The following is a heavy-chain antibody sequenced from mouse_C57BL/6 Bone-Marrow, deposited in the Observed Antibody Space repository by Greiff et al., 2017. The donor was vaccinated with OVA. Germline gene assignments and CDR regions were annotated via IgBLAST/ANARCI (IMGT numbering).Heavy chain of an antibody. CDR2: IYPGGGYT. V-gene: IGHV1-63*01. CDR1: GYTFTNYW. CDR3: ARCYGSSLYFDY. Sequence: VQLQQSGAELVRPGTSVKMSCKASGYTFTNYWIGWAKQRPGHGLEWLGDIYPGGGYTNYNEQFTGKATLTADKSSSTAYMQFSILEYEDAAIDYSARCYGSSLYFDYWGQGTTLTVSS. D-gene: IGHD1-1*01. J-gene: IGHJ2*01.